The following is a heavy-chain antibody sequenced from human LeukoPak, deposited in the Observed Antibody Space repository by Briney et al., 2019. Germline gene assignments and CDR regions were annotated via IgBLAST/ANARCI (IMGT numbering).Heavy chain of an antibody. CDR1: GFTFSSYG. D-gene: IGHD2-8*01. J-gene: IGHJ4*02. Sequence: GGSLRLSCAASGFTFSSYGMHWVRQAPGKGLEWVAFIWYDGTKKYYADSVKGRFTISRDKSKNTVYLQMNSLRAEDTAVYYCASSDCTNGVCYTGGIDYWGQGTLVTVSS. V-gene: IGHV3-30*02. CDR2: IWYDGTKK. CDR3: ASSDCTNGVCYTGGIDY.